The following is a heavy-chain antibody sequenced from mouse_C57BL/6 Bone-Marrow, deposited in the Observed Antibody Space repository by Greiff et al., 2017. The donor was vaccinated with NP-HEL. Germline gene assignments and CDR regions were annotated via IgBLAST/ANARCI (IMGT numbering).Heavy chain of an antibody. Sequence: VQLQQSGAELVRPGASVKLSCTASGFNIKDDYMHWVKQRPEQGLEWIGWLDPENGDTEYASKFQGKATITADTSSNTAYLQLSSLTSEDTAVYYCTTCYYGANAMDYWGQGTSVTVSS. J-gene: IGHJ4*01. D-gene: IGHD1-1*01. V-gene: IGHV14-4*01. CDR3: TTCYYGANAMDY. CDR2: LDPENGDT. CDR1: GFNIKDDY.